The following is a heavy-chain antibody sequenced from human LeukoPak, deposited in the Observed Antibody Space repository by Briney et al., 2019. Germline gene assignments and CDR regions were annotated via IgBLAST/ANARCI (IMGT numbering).Heavy chain of an antibody. D-gene: IGHD3-10*01. V-gene: IGHV4-59*01. CDR3: ARGVVGRGVPYYFDY. CDR2: VYYTGST. CDR1: GGSLSSYY. Sequence: SETLSLTCTVSGGSLSSYYWGWIRHPPGRGREGIGYVYYTGSTNYNPSLKSRVTISIDTSKKQFSLKLSSVTAADTAVYYCARGVVGRGVPYYFDYWGQGTLVTVSS. J-gene: IGHJ4*02.